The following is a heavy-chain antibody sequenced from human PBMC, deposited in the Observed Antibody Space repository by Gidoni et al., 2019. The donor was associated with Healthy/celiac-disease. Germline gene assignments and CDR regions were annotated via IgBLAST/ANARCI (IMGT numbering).Heavy chain of an antibody. V-gene: IGHV4-30-2*01. J-gene: IGHJ6*02. CDR1: GGSISSGGYS. Sequence: QLQLQESGSGLVKPSQTLSLTCAVSGGSISSGGYSWSWIRQPPGKGLEWIGYIYHSGSTYYNPSLKSRVTISVDRSKNQFSLKLSSVTAADTAVYYCATTFRVPAAEYGMDVWGQGTTVTVSS. CDR2: IYHSGST. CDR3: ATTFRVPAAEYGMDV. D-gene: IGHD2-2*01.